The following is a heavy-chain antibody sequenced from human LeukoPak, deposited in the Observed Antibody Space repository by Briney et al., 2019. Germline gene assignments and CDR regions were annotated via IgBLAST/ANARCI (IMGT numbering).Heavy chain of an antibody. J-gene: IGHJ4*02. CDR2: ITEEGTSV. Sequence: GGSLRLSCTGSEFTLRGYWMHWVRQAPGKGLEWLSHITEEGTSVSYADSVKGRFTISRDNAKNTLYLQMSSLRAEDTAVYYCAKIGFPTTVLTPGTVWWGQGTLVTVSS. CDR3: AKIGFPTTVLTPGTVW. D-gene: IGHD4-23*01. CDR1: EFTLRGYW. V-gene: IGHV3-74*03.